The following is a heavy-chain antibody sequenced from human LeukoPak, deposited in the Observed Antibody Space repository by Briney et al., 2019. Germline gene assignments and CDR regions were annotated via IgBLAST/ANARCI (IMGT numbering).Heavy chain of an antibody. CDR2: IRSKAYGGTT. Sequence: GGSLRLSCTASGFTFGDYAMSWFRQAPGKGLEWVGFIRSKAYGGTTEYAASVKGRFTISRDDSKSIAYLQMNSLKTEDTAVYYCTRGGYSGYDYRAVYWGQGTLVTVSS. D-gene: IGHD5-12*01. J-gene: IGHJ4*02. CDR3: TRGGYSGYDYRAVY. V-gene: IGHV3-49*03. CDR1: GFTFGDYA.